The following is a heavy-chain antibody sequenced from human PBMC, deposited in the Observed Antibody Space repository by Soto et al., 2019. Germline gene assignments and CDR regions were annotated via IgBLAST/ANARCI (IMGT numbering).Heavy chain of an antibody. CDR1: GYTFTSYD. CDR2: MNPNSGNT. D-gene: IGHD3-3*02. J-gene: IGHJ3*02. V-gene: IGHV1-8*01. Sequence: ASVKVSCKASGYTFTSYDINWVRQATGQGLEWMGWMNPNSGNTGYAQKFQGRVTMTRNTSISTAYMELSSLRSEDTAVYYCARVLATGGDDAFDIWGQGTMVTVS. CDR3: ARVLATGGDDAFDI.